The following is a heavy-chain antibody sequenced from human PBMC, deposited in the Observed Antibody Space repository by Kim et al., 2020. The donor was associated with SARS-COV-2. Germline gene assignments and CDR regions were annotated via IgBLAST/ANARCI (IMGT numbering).Heavy chain of an antibody. Sequence: SETLSPTCTVSGGSISSYYWSWIRQPPGKGLEWIGYIYYSGSTNYNPSLKSRVTISVDTSKNQFSLKLSSVTAADTAVYYCARGVLITIFGVVREFDYWGQGTLVTVSS. CDR1: GGSISSYY. D-gene: IGHD3-3*01. CDR3: ARGVLITIFGVVREFDY. V-gene: IGHV4-59*01. J-gene: IGHJ4*02. CDR2: IYYSGST.